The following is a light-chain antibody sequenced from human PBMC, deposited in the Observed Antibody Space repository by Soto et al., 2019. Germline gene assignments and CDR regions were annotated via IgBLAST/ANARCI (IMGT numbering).Light chain of an antibody. Sequence: EIVMTQSPATLSVSPGEGATLSCRASQSISTKLAWYQQKPGQAPRLLIYAASTRATGVPARFSGSGSGTECPLTISSLQYEDLAVYYCQHYNDWRWTFGQGTKVEIK. J-gene: IGKJ1*01. CDR1: QSISTK. CDR3: QHYNDWRWT. V-gene: IGKV3-15*01. CDR2: AAS.